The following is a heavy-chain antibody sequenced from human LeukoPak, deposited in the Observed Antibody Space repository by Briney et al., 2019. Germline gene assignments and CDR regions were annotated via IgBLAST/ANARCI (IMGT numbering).Heavy chain of an antibody. V-gene: IGHV4-34*01. J-gene: IGHJ5*02. CDR2: INHSGST. CDR3: ARGLIRYFDWLLTNWFDP. Sequence: SETLSLTCAVYGGSFSGYYWSWIRQPPGKGLEWIGEINHSGSTNYNPSLKSRVTISVDTSKNQFSLKLSSVTAADTAVYYCARGLIRYFDWLLTNWFDPWGQGTRVTVSS. CDR1: GGSFSGYY. D-gene: IGHD3-9*01.